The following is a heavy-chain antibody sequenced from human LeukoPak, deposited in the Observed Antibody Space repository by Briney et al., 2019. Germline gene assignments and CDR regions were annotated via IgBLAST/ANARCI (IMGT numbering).Heavy chain of an antibody. CDR2: ISAGGGST. J-gene: IGHJ4*02. D-gene: IGHD2-21*02. CDR3: AKYIVLTATRTFDY. CDR1: GFTFSDYA. V-gene: IGHV3-23*01. Sequence: GGSLRLSCAASGFTFSDYAMSWVRQAPGKGLEWVSAISAGGGSTYYADSMKGRFTISRDNSENTLYLQMNSLRAEDTAVYYCAKYIVLTATRTFDYWGQGALVTVSS.